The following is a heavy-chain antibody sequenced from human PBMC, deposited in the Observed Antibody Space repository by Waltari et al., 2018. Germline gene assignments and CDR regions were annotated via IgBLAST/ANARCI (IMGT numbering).Heavy chain of an antibody. Sequence: QVQLQQWGAGLLKPSATLSLTCAVYGGSFSGYYWSWIRPPPGKGLEWIGEINHSGSTNYNPSLKSRVTISVDTSKNQFSLKLSSVTAADTAVYYCARDRPIVVVITTDDWFDPWGQGTLVTVSS. V-gene: IGHV4-34*01. CDR3: ARDRPIVVVITTDDWFDP. CDR1: GGSFSGYY. CDR2: INHSGST. D-gene: IGHD3-22*01. J-gene: IGHJ5*02.